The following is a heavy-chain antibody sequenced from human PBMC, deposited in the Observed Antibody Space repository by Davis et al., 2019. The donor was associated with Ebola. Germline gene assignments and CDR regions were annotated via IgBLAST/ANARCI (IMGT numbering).Heavy chain of an antibody. Sequence: GGSLRLSCAASGFTFSSYDMHWVRQAPGKGLEWVAVIWYDGSNKYYADSVKGRFTISRDNSKNTLYLQMNSLRAEDTAVYYCARGLQWELRGVCVYWGQGTLVTVSS. D-gene: IGHD1-26*01. J-gene: IGHJ4*02. V-gene: IGHV3-33*01. CDR3: ARGLQWELRGVCVY. CDR1: GFTFSSYD. CDR2: IWYDGSNK.